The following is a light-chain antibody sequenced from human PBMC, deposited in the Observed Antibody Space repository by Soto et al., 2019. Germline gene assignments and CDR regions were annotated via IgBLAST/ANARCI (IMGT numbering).Light chain of an antibody. CDR1: QSVRSH. CDR3: QQYYNRPPWT. V-gene: IGKV3-15*01. CDR2: EAS. J-gene: IGKJ1*01. Sequence: EVVMTQSPATLSVSPGERATLSCSASQSVRSHVVWYQQKPGQAPRLLIYEASTRATGIPARFSGSVSGTEFTLTISSLQSEDFAVHYCQQYYNRPPWTFGQGTRVEIK.